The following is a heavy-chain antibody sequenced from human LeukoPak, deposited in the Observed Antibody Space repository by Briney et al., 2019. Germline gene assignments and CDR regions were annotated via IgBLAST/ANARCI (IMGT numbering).Heavy chain of an antibody. CDR1: GGSISSGGYS. V-gene: IGHV4-31*03. J-gene: IGHJ4*02. Sequence: SQTLSLTCTVSGGSISSGGYSWSWIRQHPGKGLEWIGYIYYSGSTYYNPSLKSRVTISVDTSKNQFSLKLSSVTAADTAVYYCARLGCSSTSCATSPDCWGQGTLVTVSS. D-gene: IGHD2-2*01. CDR2: IYYSGST. CDR3: ARLGCSSTSCATSPDC.